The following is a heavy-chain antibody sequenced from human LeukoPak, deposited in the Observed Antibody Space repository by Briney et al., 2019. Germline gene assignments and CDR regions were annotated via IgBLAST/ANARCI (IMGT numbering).Heavy chain of an antibody. D-gene: IGHD3-22*01. V-gene: IGHV1-46*01. CDR1: GYTFTSYY. CDR2: INPSGGST. J-gene: IGHJ4*02. CDR3: ARDPPTYYYDSSGYHFDY. Sequence: ASVKVSCKASGYTFTSYYVHWVRQAPGQGLEWMGIINPSGGSTSYAQKFQGRVTMTRDTSTSTVYMELSSLRSEDTAVYYCARDPPTYYYDSSGYHFDYWGQGTLVTVSS.